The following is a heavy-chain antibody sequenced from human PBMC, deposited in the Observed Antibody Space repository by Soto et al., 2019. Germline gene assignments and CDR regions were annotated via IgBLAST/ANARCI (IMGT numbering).Heavy chain of an antibody. D-gene: IGHD1-26*01. CDR1: TFSLYS. Sequence: EVQVVESGGGLVKPGGSLTLSCNFTFSLYSMNWFRQDPGKGLEWVASISSGAAYIKYADSVQCRFTSSRDHAKSSVSLQMSRLRVEHTAVYFCTRDEGVSYDSWFHPLGQGTQVTVSA. J-gene: IGHJ5*02. CDR3: TRDEGVSYDSWFHP. CDR2: ISSGAAYI. V-gene: IGHV3-21*01.